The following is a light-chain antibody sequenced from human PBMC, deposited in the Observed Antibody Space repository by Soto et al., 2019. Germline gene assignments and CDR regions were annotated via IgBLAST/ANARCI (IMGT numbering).Light chain of an antibody. V-gene: IGLV1-44*01. J-gene: IGLJ3*02. CDR2: SSN. Sequence: QSVVTQPPTVSGTPGQRVTISCSGSSSNIGSNPINWYQQLPGTAPKPLIYSSNQRPSGVPDRFSGSKSGTSASLAISGLRSEDEATYYCSTWDDSLNGRVFGGGTKLTVL. CDR1: SSNIGSNP. CDR3: STWDDSLNGRV.